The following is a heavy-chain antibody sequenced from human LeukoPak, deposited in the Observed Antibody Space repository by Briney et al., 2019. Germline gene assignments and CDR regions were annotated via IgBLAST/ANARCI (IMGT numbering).Heavy chain of an antibody. D-gene: IGHD4-23*01. V-gene: IGHV5-51*01. Sequence: GESLKISCKGPGYSFTSYWIGWVRQMPGKGLGWRGIIYPSDSDTRYSPSFQGQVTIPADKSISTAYLPWSSLKASDTAMYYCARPAYGGNSLGYWGQGTLVTVSS. CDR2: IYPSDSDT. CDR3: ARPAYGGNSLGY. CDR1: GYSFTSYW. J-gene: IGHJ4*02.